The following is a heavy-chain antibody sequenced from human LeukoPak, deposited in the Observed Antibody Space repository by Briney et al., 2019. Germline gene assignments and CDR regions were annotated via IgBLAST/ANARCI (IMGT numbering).Heavy chain of an antibody. Sequence: GGSLRLSCAASGFTVSNNYMSWVRQAPGKGLEWVSVIYSGGSTYYADSVKGRFTISRDTSKNTLSLQMNSLRAEDTAVYYCARDCSSTSCYTRRFDPWGQGTLVTVSS. CDR1: GFTVSNNY. J-gene: IGHJ5*02. V-gene: IGHV3-53*01. D-gene: IGHD2-2*02. CDR2: IYSGGST. CDR3: ARDCSSTSCYTRRFDP.